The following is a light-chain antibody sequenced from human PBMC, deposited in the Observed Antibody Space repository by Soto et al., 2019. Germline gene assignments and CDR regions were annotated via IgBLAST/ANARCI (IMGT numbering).Light chain of an antibody. CDR1: QSVGSN. CDR2: GPS. Sequence: EIVMTQSPVTLSVSPGERATLSCRASQSVGSNLAWYQQKPGQSPRLLIYGPSTRATDIPARFSGSGSGTDFTLTISSLQAEDFAVYYCQQYSSWPRTFGQGTEVESK. J-gene: IGKJ1*01. V-gene: IGKV3D-15*01. CDR3: QQYSSWPRT.